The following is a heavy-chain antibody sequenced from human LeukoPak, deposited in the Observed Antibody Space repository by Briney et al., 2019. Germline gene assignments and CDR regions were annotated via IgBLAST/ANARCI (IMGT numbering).Heavy chain of an antibody. CDR1: GFPFSSYW. Sequence: PGGSVRLSCAASGFPFSSYWMHWVLQAPGKGLVWVSRINSDGSDTIYADSVRGRFTISRDNSKNTLYLQMNSLRAEDTAVYYCARGEKAAAGRDVLDYWGQGTLVTVSS. V-gene: IGHV3-74*01. J-gene: IGHJ4*02. CDR3: ARGEKAAAGRDVLDY. CDR2: INSDGSDT. D-gene: IGHD6-13*01.